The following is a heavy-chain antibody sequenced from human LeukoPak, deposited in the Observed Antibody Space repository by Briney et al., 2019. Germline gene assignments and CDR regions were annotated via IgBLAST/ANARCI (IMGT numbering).Heavy chain of an antibody. V-gene: IGHV5-10-1*01. CDR3: ARVGWYDYYYGMDV. D-gene: IGHD6-19*01. CDR2: IDPSDSYT. Sequence: GESLKISCKGSGYSFTSYWISWVRQMPGKGLEWMGRIDPSDSYTNYSPSFQGHVTISADKSISTAYLQWSSLKASDTAMYYCARVGWYDYYYGMDVWGKGSTVTVSS. J-gene: IGHJ6*04. CDR1: GYSFTSYW.